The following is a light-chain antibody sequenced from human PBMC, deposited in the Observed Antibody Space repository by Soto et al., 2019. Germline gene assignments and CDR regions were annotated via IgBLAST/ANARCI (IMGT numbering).Light chain of an antibody. CDR1: QSVSSN. J-gene: IGKJ4*01. V-gene: IGKV3-15*01. Sequence: EIVMTQSPATLSVSPGERATLSCRASQSVSSNLAWYQQKPGQAPSLLIYGASTRATGIPARFSGSGSGTEYYLTIISLQYSDRSVYYCHQYNSWPPFTFGGGTRVEIK. CDR3: HQYNSWPPFT. CDR2: GAS.